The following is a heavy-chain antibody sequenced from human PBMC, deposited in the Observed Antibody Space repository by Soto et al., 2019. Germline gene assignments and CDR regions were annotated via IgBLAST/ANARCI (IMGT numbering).Heavy chain of an antibody. D-gene: IGHD2-2*02. CDR3: ARGSEVVPTAINNYYYCSGMDV. CDR1: GYSFTSYG. CDR2: ISAYNGNT. V-gene: IGHV1-18*04. Sequence: QVQLVQSGTEVKKPGASVKVSCKASGYSFTSYGISWVRQAPGQGLEWMGWISAYNGNTNYAQKLQSRVTMTTDTSTSTAYMELRSLRSDDTAVDCCARGSEVVPTAINNYYYCSGMDVWGQATTVTVSS. J-gene: IGHJ6*02.